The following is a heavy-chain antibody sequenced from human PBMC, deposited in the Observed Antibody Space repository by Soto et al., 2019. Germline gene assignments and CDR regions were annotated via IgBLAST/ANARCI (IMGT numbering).Heavy chain of an antibody. D-gene: IGHD3-3*01. CDR1: GYSFTSYW. Sequence: GESLKISCKGSGYSFTSYWIGWVRQMPGKGLEWMGIIYPGDSDTRCSPSFQGQVTISADKSISTAYLQWSSLKASDTAMYYCARHVGYYDFWSGYRSNDYYYYGMDVWGQGTTVTVSS. V-gene: IGHV5-51*01. CDR2: IYPGDSDT. J-gene: IGHJ6*02. CDR3: ARHVGYYDFWSGYRSNDYYYYGMDV.